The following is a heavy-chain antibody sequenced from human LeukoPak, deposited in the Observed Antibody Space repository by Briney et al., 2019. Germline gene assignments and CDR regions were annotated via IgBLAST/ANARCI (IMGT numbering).Heavy chain of an antibody. Sequence: ASVKVSCKASGYTFTSYGISWVRQAPGQGLEWMGWISAYNGNTNYAQQLQGRVTMTTDTSTSTAYMELRSLRSDDTAVYYCAREGYCSGGSCRKDFDYWGQGTLVTVSS. CDR1: GYTFTSYG. J-gene: IGHJ4*02. V-gene: IGHV1-18*01. D-gene: IGHD2-15*01. CDR3: AREGYCSGGSCRKDFDY. CDR2: ISAYNGNT.